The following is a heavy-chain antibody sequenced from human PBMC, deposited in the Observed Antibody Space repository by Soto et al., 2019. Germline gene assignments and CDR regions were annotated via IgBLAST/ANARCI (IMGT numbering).Heavy chain of an antibody. CDR1: GYTFTSYG. Sequence: GASVKVSCKASGYTFTSYGISWVRQAPGQGLEWMGWISAYNGNTNYAQKLQGRVTMTTDTSTSTAYMELRSLRSDDTAVYYCAFDRGGSGIRRYYYGMDVWGQGTTVTVSS. D-gene: IGHD3-10*01. J-gene: IGHJ6*02. CDR2: ISAYNGNT. CDR3: AFDRGGSGIRRYYYGMDV. V-gene: IGHV1-18*01.